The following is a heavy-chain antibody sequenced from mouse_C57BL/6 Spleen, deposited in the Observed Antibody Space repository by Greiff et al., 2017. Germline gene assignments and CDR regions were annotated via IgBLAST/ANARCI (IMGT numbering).Heavy chain of an antibody. CDR3: ARWNYGSSYYFDY. V-gene: IGHV1-61*01. CDR1: GYTFTSYW. Sequence: QVQLQQPGAELVRPGSSVKLSCKASGYTFTSYWMDWVKQRPGQGLEWIGNIYPSDSETHYSQKFKDKATLTVDKSSSTAYMQLSSLTSEDSAVYYCARWNYGSSYYFDYWGQGTTLTVSS. D-gene: IGHD1-1*01. CDR2: IYPSDSET. J-gene: IGHJ2*01.